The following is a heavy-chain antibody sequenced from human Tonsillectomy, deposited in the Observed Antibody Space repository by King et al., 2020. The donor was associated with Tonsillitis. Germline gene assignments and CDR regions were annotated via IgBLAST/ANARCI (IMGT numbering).Heavy chain of an antibody. CDR2: IDWDDDK. V-gene: IGHV2-70*04. CDR1: GFSLSTSGMR. Sequence: QVTLKESGPALVKPTQTLTLTCTFSGFSLSTSGMRVSWIRQPPGKALEWLARIDWDDDKFYSTSLKTRLTISKDTSKNQVVLTMTNMDPVDTATYYCARTWGYECYWYFDLWGRGTLVTVSS. D-gene: IGHD5-12*01. CDR3: ARTWGYECYWYFDL. J-gene: IGHJ2*01.